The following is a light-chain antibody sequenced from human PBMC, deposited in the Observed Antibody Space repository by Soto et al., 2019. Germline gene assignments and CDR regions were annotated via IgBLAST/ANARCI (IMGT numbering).Light chain of an antibody. V-gene: IGKV1-39*01. CDR2: AAS. CDR1: RSISSY. CDR3: QQSYNTPIT. Sequence: IQMTQSPSTLSASVGDRVTITCRASRSISSYLNWYQQKPGKAPKLLIYAASSLQSGVPSRFSGSGSGTDFTLTIRSLQPEDFATYYCQQSYNTPITFGQGTRLEIK. J-gene: IGKJ5*01.